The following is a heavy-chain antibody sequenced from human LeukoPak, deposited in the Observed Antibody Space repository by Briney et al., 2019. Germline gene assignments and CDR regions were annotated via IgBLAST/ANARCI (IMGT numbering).Heavy chain of an antibody. Sequence: GGSLRLSCAASGFTFSSYWMHWVRQAPGKGLVWVSRINSYGSSTSYADSVKGRFTISRDSAKNTLYLQMNSLRAEDTAVYYCAKVAKLPSITMVRGVRVSYYMDVWGKGTTVTISS. J-gene: IGHJ6*03. CDR1: GFTFSSYW. CDR3: AKVAKLPSITMVRGVRVSYYMDV. V-gene: IGHV3-74*01. D-gene: IGHD3-10*01. CDR2: INSYGSST.